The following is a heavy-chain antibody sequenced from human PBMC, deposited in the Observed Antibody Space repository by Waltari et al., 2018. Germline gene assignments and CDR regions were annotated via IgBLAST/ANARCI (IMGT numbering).Heavy chain of an antibody. D-gene: IGHD3-16*01. J-gene: IGHJ4*02. CDR3: AKDSTPLNNIWDPFDS. Sequence: EVQLVESGGGLVQPGGSLRLSCAASGFNFNIHAMTWVRQAPGKGLEWVSSMGGGDKYDADSVKGRFTVSRDNSKNTVYLQMNSLRAEDTAIYYCAKDSTPLNNIWDPFDSWGQGTLVTVSS. CDR1: GFNFNIHA. CDR2: SMGGGDK. V-gene: IGHV3-23*04.